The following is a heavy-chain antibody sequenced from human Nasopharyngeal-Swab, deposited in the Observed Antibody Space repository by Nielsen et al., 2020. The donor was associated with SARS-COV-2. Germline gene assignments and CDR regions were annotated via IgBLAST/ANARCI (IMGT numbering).Heavy chain of an antibody. CDR2: IYHSGST. J-gene: IGHJ4*02. CDR3: ARDGELGNPY. V-gene: IGHV4-4*02. D-gene: IGHD7-27*01. CDR1: GCSISSSNW. Sequence: SETLSLTCAVSGCSISSSNWWSWVRLHPGKGLGWLGEIYHSGSTNYNTSLKSRVTISVDKSKNQFSLKLSSVTAAYTAVYYCARDGELGNPYWGQGTLVTVSS.